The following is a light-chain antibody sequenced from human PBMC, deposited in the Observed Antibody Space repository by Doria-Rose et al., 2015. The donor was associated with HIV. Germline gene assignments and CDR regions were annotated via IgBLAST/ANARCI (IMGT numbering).Light chain of an antibody. CDR1: QSVSTD. CDR3: HQYNNWPT. V-gene: IGKV3-15*01. Sequence: TQSPETLSVSPGESATLSCRASQSVSTDLAWYQHKPGQAPRLLSLGASTRATGIPARFSGSGSGTEFTLTISSLQSEDFATYFCHQYNNWPTFGQGTRLDIK. J-gene: IGKJ5*01. CDR2: GAS.